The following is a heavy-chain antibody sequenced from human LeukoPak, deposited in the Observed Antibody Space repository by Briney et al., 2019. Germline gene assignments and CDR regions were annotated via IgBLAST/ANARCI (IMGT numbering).Heavy chain of an antibody. CDR1: GFTFSSYA. CDR2: VNESGGRT. V-gene: IGHV3-23*01. Sequence: GESLKISCAASGFTFSSYAMGWVRQAPGKGLEWVSTVNESGGRTYYADSVKGRFTMSRDNSRNTLNLQMNSLRAEDAAIYYCVKEGRPNSGSGFFDYWGQGTRVTVSS. CDR3: VKEGRPNSGSGFFDY. J-gene: IGHJ4*02. D-gene: IGHD3-10*01.